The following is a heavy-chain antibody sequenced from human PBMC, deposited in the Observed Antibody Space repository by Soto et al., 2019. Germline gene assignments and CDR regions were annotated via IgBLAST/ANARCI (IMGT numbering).Heavy chain of an antibody. V-gene: IGHV3-30*18. CDR2: ISYDGSNK. D-gene: IGHD3-22*01. J-gene: IGHJ4*02. CDR1: GFTFSSYG. CDR3: AKDAEASYYDSGGYHQIDY. Sequence: QVQLVESGGGVVQPGRSLRLSCAASGFTFSSYGMHWVRQAPGKGLEWVAVISYDGSNKYYADSVKGRFTISRDNSKNTLYLQMNSLRAEDTAVYYCAKDAEASYYDSGGYHQIDYWGQGTLVTVSS.